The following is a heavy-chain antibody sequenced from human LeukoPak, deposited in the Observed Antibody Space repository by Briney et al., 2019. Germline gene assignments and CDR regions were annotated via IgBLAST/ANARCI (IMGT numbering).Heavy chain of an antibody. V-gene: IGHV4-34*01. CDR2: INHSGST. D-gene: IGHD6-13*01. Sequence: SETLSLTCAVYGGSFSGYYWSWIRQPPGKGLEWIGEINHSGSTNYNPSLKSRVTISVDTSKNQFSLKLSSVTAADTAVYYCARQESVGAAADFDYWGQGTLVTVSS. J-gene: IGHJ4*02. CDR3: ARQESVGAAADFDY. CDR1: GGSFSGYY.